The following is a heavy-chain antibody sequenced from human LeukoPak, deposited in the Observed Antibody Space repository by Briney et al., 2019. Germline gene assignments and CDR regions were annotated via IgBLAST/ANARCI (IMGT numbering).Heavy chain of an antibody. Sequence: ASVKVPCKASGYTFISYGISWVRQAPGQGLEWMGWISAYNGNTNYAQKLQGRVTMTTDTSTSTAYMELRSLRSDDTAVYYCASGIAAPSHYMDVWGKGTTVTVSS. D-gene: IGHD6-6*01. CDR3: ASGIAAPSHYMDV. V-gene: IGHV1-18*01. CDR2: ISAYNGNT. J-gene: IGHJ6*03. CDR1: GYTFISYG.